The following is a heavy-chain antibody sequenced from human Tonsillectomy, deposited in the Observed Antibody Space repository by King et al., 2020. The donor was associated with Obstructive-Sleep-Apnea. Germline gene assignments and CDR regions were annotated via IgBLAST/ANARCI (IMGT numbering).Heavy chain of an antibody. CDR3: AKRVDTAMVFDY. Sequence: LVESGGGLVQPGGSLRLSCAASGFTFSNYAMSWVRQAPGKGLEWVSAINTGGGTTYFADSVKGRFTISRDNSKNTLYLQMNSLRAEDTAVYYCAKRVDTAMVFDYWGQGTLVTVSS. J-gene: IGHJ4*02. CDR2: INTGGGTT. D-gene: IGHD5-18*01. V-gene: IGHV3-23*04. CDR1: GFTFSNYA.